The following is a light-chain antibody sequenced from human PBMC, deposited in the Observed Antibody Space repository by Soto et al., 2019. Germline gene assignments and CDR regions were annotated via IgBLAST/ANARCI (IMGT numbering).Light chain of an antibody. CDR1: QSVDIN. CDR3: QQYRSWPRT. J-gene: IGKJ1*01. CDR2: GAS. V-gene: IGKV3-15*01. Sequence: EIVLTQSPATLSLSPGERVTLSCRASQSVDINLAWYQQKPGQAPRLLIYGASTRATDMPGRFSGRGAGAEFTLTISSLQSEDFAVYYCQQYRSWPRTFGQGTKVEIK.